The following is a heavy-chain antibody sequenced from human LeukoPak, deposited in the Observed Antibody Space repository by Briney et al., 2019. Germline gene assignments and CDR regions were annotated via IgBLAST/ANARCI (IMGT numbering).Heavy chain of an antibody. V-gene: IGHV3-66*01. CDR1: GFTVSSNY. CDR2: IYSGGST. D-gene: IGHD2-15*01. Sequence: GGSLRLSCAASGFTVSSNYMSWVRQAPGKGLEWVSVIYSGGSTYYADSVKGRFTISRDNSKNTLYLQMNSLRAEDTAVYYCAKGPQRRYCSGGSCYSDYWGQGTLVTVSS. CDR3: AKGPQRRYCSGGSCYSDY. J-gene: IGHJ4*02.